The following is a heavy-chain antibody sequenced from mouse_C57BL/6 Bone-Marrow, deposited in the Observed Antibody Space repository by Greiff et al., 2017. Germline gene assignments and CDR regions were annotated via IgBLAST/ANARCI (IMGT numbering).Heavy chain of an antibody. Sequence: EVKLMESGGGLVKPGGSLKLSCAASGFTFSDYGMHWVRQAPEKGLEWVAYISSGSSTIYYADTVKGRFTISRDNAKNTLFLQMTSLRSEDTAMYYCARRKYYDDAPFDYWGQGTTLTVSS. V-gene: IGHV5-17*01. J-gene: IGHJ2*01. CDR1: GFTFSDYG. CDR3: ARRKYYDDAPFDY. CDR2: ISSGSSTI. D-gene: IGHD2-4*01.